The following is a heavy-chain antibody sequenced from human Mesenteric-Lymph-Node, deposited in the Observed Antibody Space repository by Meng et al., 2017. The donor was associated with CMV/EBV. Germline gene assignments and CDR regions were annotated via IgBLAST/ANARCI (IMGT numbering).Heavy chain of an antibody. J-gene: IGHJ5*02. CDR3: VRFQSYDMFNAYYSDWFDP. V-gene: IGHV2-5*02. CDR2: IYWDDDK. Sequence: TRGVGAGWIRRPPGKALEWLAVIYWDDDKRYRPSLKNRLIITKDPSINQVVLKMSNMDPVDSATYYCVRFQSYDMFNAYYSDWFDPWGQGTLVTVSS. CDR1: TRGVG. D-gene: IGHD3-9*01.